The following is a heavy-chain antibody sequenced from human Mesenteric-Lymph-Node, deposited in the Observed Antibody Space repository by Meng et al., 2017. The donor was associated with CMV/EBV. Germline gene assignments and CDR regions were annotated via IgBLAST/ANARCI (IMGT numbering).Heavy chain of an antibody. V-gene: IGHV5-51*01. J-gene: IGHJ6*02. Sequence: KVSCKASRYTFTGYYMHWVRQAPGQGLEWMGIIYPGDSDTRYSPSFQGQVTISADKSISTAYLQWSSLKASDTAMYYCARYHDFWSGYSRGGGMDVWGQGTTVTVSS. D-gene: IGHD3/OR15-3a*01. CDR3: ARYHDFWSGYSRGGGMDV. CDR1: RYTFTGYY. CDR2: IYPGDSDT.